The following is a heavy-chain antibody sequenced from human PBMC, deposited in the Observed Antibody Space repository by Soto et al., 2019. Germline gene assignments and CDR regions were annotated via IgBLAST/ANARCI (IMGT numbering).Heavy chain of an antibody. Sequence: SSETLSFTCTVSGGSISSGDYYWSWIRQPPGKGLEWIGYIYYSGSTYYNPSLKSRVTISVDTSKNQFSLKLSSVTAADTAVYYCARDSVPTPYYYYGMDVWGQGTTVTVSS. D-gene: IGHD3-10*01. CDR1: GGSISSGDYY. V-gene: IGHV4-30-4*01. CDR2: IYYSGST. CDR3: ARDSVPTPYYYYGMDV. J-gene: IGHJ6*02.